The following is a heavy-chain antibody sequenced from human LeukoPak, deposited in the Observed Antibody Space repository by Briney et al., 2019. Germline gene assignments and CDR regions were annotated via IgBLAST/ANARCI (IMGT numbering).Heavy chain of an antibody. D-gene: IGHD3-22*01. CDR2: ISGSGGST. CDR1: GFTFSIYA. CDR3: AKDPPPTYDSSGYAPYYYYGMYV. Sequence: GASLILSCAASGFTFSIYAMSRVRQAPGKGLEWVSAISGSGGSTYYADSVKGRFTISRDNSKNTLYLQMNSLRAEDTAVYYCAKDPPPTYDSSGYAPYYYYGMYVWGQGTTVTVSS. V-gene: IGHV3-23*01. J-gene: IGHJ6*02.